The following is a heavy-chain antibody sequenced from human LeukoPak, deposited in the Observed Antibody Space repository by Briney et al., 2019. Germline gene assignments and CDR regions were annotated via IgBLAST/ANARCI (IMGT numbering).Heavy chain of an antibody. CDR3: ASGSVVVAATHYYYGMDV. CDR2: LNLYSGYT. CDR1: GYLVTSYV. Sequence: ALVNASCKPSGYLVTSYVINWVRRASGQGREWWGWLNLYSGYTGYAQKFQGRVTMTRNTSISTAYMELSSLRSDHTAEYYCASGSVVVAATHYYYGMDVCGRGTTATVSS. J-gene: IGHJ6*02. D-gene: IGHD2-15*01. V-gene: IGHV1-8*01.